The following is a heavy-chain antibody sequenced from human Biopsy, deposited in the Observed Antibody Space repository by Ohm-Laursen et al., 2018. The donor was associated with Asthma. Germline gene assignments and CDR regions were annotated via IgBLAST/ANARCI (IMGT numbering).Heavy chain of an antibody. Sequence: GTLSLPCTVSGGSMSSSSYYGGWIRQPPGKGLGWMGSISYTGSAYHNPSLKSRVTISVDTSKNLFSLKLTSVTAADTAVYYCARHWDWGSFFDYWGQGTPVTVSS. D-gene: IGHD7-27*01. CDR1: GGSMSSSSYY. J-gene: IGHJ4*02. CDR3: ARHWDWGSFFDY. V-gene: IGHV4-39*01. CDR2: ISYTGSA.